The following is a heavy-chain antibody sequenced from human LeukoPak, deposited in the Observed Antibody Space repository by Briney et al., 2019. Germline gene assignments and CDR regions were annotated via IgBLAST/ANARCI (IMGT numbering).Heavy chain of an antibody. CDR1: GFTFSDAW. Sequence: GGSLRLSCAASGFTFSDAWMTWVRQAPGKGLEWVGRIKSKTAGGTIDYAAPVKGRFTISRDDSKNTLYLQMNSLKTEDTAVYYCTTGESMVGSTIHIRWADWGQGTLVTVSS. CDR2: IKSKTAGGTI. V-gene: IGHV3-15*01. D-gene: IGHD1-26*01. J-gene: IGHJ4*02. CDR3: TTGESMVGSTIHIRWAD.